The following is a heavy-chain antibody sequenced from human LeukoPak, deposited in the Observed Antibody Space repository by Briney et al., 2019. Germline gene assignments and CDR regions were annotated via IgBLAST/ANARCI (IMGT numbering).Heavy chain of an antibody. Sequence: GRSLRLSCAASGFTFSSYWMHWVRQAPGKGLVWVSRINSDGSSTSYADSVKGRFTISRDNAKNTLYLQMNSLRAEDTAVYYCARVNVYCSSTSCPAVNYMDVWGKGTTVTVSS. CDR3: ARVNVYCSSTSCPAVNYMDV. V-gene: IGHV3-74*01. CDR1: GFTFSSYW. CDR2: INSDGSST. D-gene: IGHD2-2*01. J-gene: IGHJ6*03.